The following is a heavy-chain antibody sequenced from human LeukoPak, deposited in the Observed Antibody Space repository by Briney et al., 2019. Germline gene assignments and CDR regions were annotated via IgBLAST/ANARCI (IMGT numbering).Heavy chain of an antibody. Sequence: PGGSLRLSCAASGFTFSNAWMSWVRQAPGKGLEWVGRIKSKTDGGTTDYAAPVKGRFTISRDDSKNTLYLQMNSLKTEDTAVYYYTTDVVVVAATPFDYWGQGTLVTVSS. D-gene: IGHD2-15*01. CDR2: IKSKTDGGTT. J-gene: IGHJ4*02. CDR1: GFTFSNAW. CDR3: TTDVVVVAATPFDY. V-gene: IGHV3-15*01.